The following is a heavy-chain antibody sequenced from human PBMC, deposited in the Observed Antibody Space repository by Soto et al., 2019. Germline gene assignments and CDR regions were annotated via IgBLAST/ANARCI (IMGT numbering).Heavy chain of an antibody. D-gene: IGHD4-17*01. V-gene: IGHV4-31*03. CDR1: GGSISSGGSY. CDR2: IYYSGST. J-gene: IGHJ4*02. CDR3: ANYPTTVTSDY. Sequence: PSETLSLTCTVSGGSISSGGSYWSWIRQHPGKGLEWIGYIYYSGSTYYNPSLKSRVTISVDTSKNQFSLKLSSVTAADTAVYYCANYPTTVTSDYWGQGTLVTVSS.